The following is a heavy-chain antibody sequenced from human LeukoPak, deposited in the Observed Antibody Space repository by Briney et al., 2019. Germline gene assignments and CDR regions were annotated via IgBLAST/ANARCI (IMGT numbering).Heavy chain of an antibody. V-gene: IGHV3-23*01. J-gene: IGHJ4*02. Sequence: GGSLRLSCAATKFTFSSYPMTWVRQAPGTGLEWVSSISGSGGSTFYADSVKGRFTVSRDNSQNTLYLQMNSLRVEDTAVYYCAKAGSGWYYSDYWGQGALVTVSS. CDR2: ISGSGGST. D-gene: IGHD6-13*01. CDR3: AKAGSGWYYSDY. CDR1: KFTFSSYP.